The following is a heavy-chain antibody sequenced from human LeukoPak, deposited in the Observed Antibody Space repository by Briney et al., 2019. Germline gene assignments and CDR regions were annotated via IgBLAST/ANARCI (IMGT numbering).Heavy chain of an antibody. CDR1: GFIFSSYV. CDR3: AKHDADYCSGGSCTAFDI. Sequence: GGSLRLSCAASGFIFSSYVMSWVRQAPGKGLEGVSAVTGGGGGTYYADSVEGRFNIFRDNSNNTLYLPMNSLRDKDTAVYYCAKHDADYCSGGSCTAFDIWGQGTMLTVSS. V-gene: IGHV3-23*01. CDR2: VTGGGGGT. D-gene: IGHD2-15*01. J-gene: IGHJ3*02.